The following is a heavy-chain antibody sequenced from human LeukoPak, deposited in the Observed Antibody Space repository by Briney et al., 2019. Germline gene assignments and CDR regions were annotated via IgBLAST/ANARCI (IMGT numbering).Heavy chain of an antibody. J-gene: IGHJ4*02. D-gene: IGHD2-15*01. V-gene: IGHV3-21*03. CDR3: ASPTGY. Sequence: GGSLRLSCAASGFTFSYYIMNWVRQAPGQRPEWVASISDGGNDAYYADSLKGRFVISRDNARNSLYLQIDRLRVEDTGVYYCASPTGYWGRGTLVTVSS. CDR2: ISDGGNDA. CDR1: GFTFSYYI.